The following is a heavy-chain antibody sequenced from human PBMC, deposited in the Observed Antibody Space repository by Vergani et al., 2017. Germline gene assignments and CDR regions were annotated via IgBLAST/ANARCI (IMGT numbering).Heavy chain of an antibody. CDR2: IYYSGST. CDR3: ARGLYYGSGSPSYYYMDV. J-gene: IGHJ6*03. Sequence: QVQLPESGPGLVKPSETLSLTCTVSGGSISSYYWSWIRQPPGKGLEWIGYIYYSGSTNYNPSLKSRVTISVDTSKNQFSLKLSSVTAADTAVYYCARGLYYGSGSPSYYYMDVWGKGTTVTVSS. D-gene: IGHD3-10*01. V-gene: IGHV4-59*01. CDR1: GGSISSYY.